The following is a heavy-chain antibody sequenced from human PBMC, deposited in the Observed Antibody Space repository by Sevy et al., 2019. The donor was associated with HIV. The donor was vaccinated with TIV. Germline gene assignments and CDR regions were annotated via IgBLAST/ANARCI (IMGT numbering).Heavy chain of an antibody. D-gene: IGHD3-16*01. Sequence: GGSLRLSCAASGFTFSANWMNWVRQAPGKGLEWVANIKADGSDKYYVYSVEGRFTISRDNAKNLLFLQMNSLRVEDTAVYYCAHGTFGRFESWGQGTLVTVSS. CDR3: AHGTFGRFES. J-gene: IGHJ4*02. CDR2: IKADGSDK. CDR1: GFTFSANW. V-gene: IGHV3-7*01.